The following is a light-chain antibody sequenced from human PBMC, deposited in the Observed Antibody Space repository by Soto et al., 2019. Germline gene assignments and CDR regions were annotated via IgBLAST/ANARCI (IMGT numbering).Light chain of an antibody. J-gene: IGKJ1*01. CDR2: KVS. V-gene: IGKV2-30*02. Sequence: DVVMTQSPVSLPVTLGQPASISCMSSQSLVHSDGNTYLNWFLQRPGQSPRRLIYKVSNRDSGVPDRFSGSGSGTDFTLQISRVEAEDVGVYYCMQGTHWPWTFGQGNKVEIK. CDR3: MQGTHWPWT. CDR1: QSLVHSDGNTY.